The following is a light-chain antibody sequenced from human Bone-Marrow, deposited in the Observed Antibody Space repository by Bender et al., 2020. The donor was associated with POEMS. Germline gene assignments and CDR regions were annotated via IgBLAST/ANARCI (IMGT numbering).Light chain of an antibody. CDR1: TSDVGGSNL. CDR2: DVN. J-gene: IGLJ3*02. Sequence: QSALTQPASVSGSPGQSIAISCTGTTSDVGGSNLVSWYQQHPDKAPKLIIYDVNKRPSGVPDRFSGSKSGNTASLTVSGLLTEDEADYYCSSYAGSNNWVFGGGTKLTVL. V-gene: IGLV2-8*01. CDR3: SSYAGSNNWV.